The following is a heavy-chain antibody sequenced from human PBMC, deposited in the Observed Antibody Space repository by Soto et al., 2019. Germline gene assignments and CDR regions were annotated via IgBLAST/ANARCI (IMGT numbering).Heavy chain of an antibody. Sequence: QVQLQQWGAGLLKPSETLSLTCAVYGGSFSGYYWSWIRQPPGKGLEWIGEINHSGSTNYNPSHKSRVTISVDTSKNQFSLKLSSVTAADTAVYYCARVASGSYYYYMDVWGKGTTVTVSS. D-gene: IGHD1-26*01. V-gene: IGHV4-34*01. CDR1: GGSFSGYY. CDR2: INHSGST. CDR3: ARVASGSYYYYMDV. J-gene: IGHJ6*03.